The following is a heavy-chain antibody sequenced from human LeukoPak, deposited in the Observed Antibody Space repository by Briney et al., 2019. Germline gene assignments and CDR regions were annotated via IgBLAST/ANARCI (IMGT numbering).Heavy chain of an antibody. CDR3: ARVKTSQSHAFDI. CDR1: GGSFSGYY. Sequence: SETLSLTCAVYGGSFSGYYWSWIRQPPGKGLEWIGEINHSGSTNYNPSLKSRVTISVDTSKNQFSLKLSSVTAADTAVHYCARVKTSQSHAFDIWGQGTMVTVSS. J-gene: IGHJ3*02. CDR2: INHSGST. V-gene: IGHV4-34*01.